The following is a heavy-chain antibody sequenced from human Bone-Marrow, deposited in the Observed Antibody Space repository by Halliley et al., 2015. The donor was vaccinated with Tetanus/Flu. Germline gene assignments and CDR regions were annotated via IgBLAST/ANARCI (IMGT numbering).Heavy chain of an antibody. CDR3: AGQSRDNSGRDAFDY. Sequence: SLRLSCAASGFTFDTFPMHWVRQAPGKGLEYVSGIRSNGGSTFYGNSVKGRFTISRDNSKNMLYLQMGSLRGEDMAVYYCAGQSRDNSGRDAFDYCGQGTLVTFSP. J-gene: IGHJ4*02. D-gene: IGHD6-25*01. CDR1: GFTFDTFP. V-gene: IGHV3-64*01. CDR2: IRSNGGST.